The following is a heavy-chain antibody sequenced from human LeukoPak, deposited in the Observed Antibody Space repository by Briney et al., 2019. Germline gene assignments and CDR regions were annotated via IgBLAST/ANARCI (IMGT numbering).Heavy chain of an antibody. CDR3: ARGAYYYYYMDV. CDR1: GGSISTYY. J-gene: IGHJ6*03. V-gene: IGHV4-59*01. Sequence: SETLSLTCAVSGGSISTYYWSWIRQPPGKGLEWIGYIYYSGSTNYNPSLKSRVTISVDTSKNQFSLKLSSVTAADTAVYYCARGAYYYYYMDVWGKGTTVTVSS. CDR2: IYYSGST.